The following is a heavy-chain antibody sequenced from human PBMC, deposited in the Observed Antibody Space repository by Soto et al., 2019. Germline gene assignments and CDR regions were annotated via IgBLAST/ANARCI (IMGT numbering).Heavy chain of an antibody. Sequence: QVHLQESGPGLVRPSETLSLTCTVSGDSVGSGSYYWTWVRQPPGKGLEFVGHIYHTGSTNYNPSLTTRLPLAVDTSTHHFSLMLRSVTAADTAMYSCARAGAFGDNRMVVLHWGQGDLATVS. CDR3: ARAGAFGDNRMVVLH. V-gene: IGHV4-61*03. J-gene: IGHJ4*02. CDR1: GDSVGSGSYY. D-gene: IGHD1-20*01. CDR2: IYHTGST.